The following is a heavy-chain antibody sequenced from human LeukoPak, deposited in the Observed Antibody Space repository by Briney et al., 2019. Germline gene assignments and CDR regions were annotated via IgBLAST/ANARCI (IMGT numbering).Heavy chain of an antibody. CDR2: IFSGGKT. Sequence: GGSLRLSCAASGFTFTNNYMSWVRQAPGKRLEWVSVIFSGGKTYYSDSVKGRFTVSRDSAKNTVYLQMNSLRVEDTAVYYCAREGNSPFDYWGQGTLVTVSS. J-gene: IGHJ4*02. CDR1: GFTFTNNY. CDR3: AREGNSPFDY. D-gene: IGHD1-7*01. V-gene: IGHV3-53*01.